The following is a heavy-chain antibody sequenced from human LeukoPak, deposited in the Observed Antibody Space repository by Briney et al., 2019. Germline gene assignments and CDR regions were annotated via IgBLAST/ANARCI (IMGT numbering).Heavy chain of an antibody. CDR2: MNPNSGNT. CDR3: ARGFGYSSGWYYFDY. J-gene: IGHJ4*02. V-gene: IGHV1-8*01. CDR1: GYTFTSYD. Sequence: ASVKVSCKASGYTFTSYDINWVRQATGQGLEWMGWMNPNSGNTGYAQKLQGRVTMTRNTSISTAYMELSSLRSEDTAVYYCARGFGYSSGWYYFDYWGQGTLVTVSS. D-gene: IGHD6-19*01.